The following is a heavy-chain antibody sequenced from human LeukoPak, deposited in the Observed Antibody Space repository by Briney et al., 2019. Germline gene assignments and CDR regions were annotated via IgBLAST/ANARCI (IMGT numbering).Heavy chain of an antibody. Sequence: EASVKVSCKASGYTFTSYVNWVRQATGQGLEWMGWMNPNSGNTGYEQKFQGRVTMTRNTSISTAYMELSSLRSEDTAVYYCARGRVGQQLIYYYYMDVWGKGTTVTVSS. CDR1: GYTFTSY. V-gene: IGHV1-8*01. CDR2: MNPNSGNT. J-gene: IGHJ6*03. CDR3: ARGRVGQQLIYYYYMDV. D-gene: IGHD6-13*01.